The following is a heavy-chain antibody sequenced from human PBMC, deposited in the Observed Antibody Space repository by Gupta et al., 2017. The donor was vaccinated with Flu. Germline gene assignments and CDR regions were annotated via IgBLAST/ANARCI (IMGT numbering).Heavy chain of an antibody. D-gene: IGHD4-11*01. Sequence: EVQLVESGGGLVQPGGSLRLSCAASGFTFSSSWMHWVRQTPGKGLVLISRINTDVSPTNYADSVKDRFTISRDNAKNTLYLQMNSLRVEDTAVYYCARVPYSGYSTFDPWAQGTLVTVSS. CDR1: GFTFSSSW. CDR3: ARVPYSGYSTFDP. CDR2: INTDVSPT. J-gene: IGHJ5*02. V-gene: IGHV3-74*01.